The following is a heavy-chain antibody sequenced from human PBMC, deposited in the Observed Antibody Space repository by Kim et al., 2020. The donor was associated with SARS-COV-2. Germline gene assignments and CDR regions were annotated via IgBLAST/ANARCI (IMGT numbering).Heavy chain of an antibody. J-gene: IGHJ4*02. Sequence: SYTNYADSVKGRFTISRDNAKNSLYLQMNSLRAEDTAVYYCARVVVAFDYWGQGTLVTVSS. CDR2: SYT. V-gene: IGHV3-11*06. CDR3: ARVVVAFDY. D-gene: IGHD2-15*01.